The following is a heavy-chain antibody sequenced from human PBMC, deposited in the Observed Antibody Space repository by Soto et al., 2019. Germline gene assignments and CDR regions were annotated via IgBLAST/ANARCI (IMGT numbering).Heavy chain of an antibody. Sequence: SETLSLTCAASGVSISSGNWWTWVRQSPQRGLEYIGEIFHDGTANYYPSFERRVAISVDTSKNQFSLKLTSVTAADTAIYFCARLVYDTPLNYMYFDFWGQGTLVTVSS. CDR3: ARLVYDTPLNYMYFDF. D-gene: IGHD3-10*01. V-gene: IGHV4-4*02. CDR2: IFHDGTA. J-gene: IGHJ4*02. CDR1: GVSISSGNW.